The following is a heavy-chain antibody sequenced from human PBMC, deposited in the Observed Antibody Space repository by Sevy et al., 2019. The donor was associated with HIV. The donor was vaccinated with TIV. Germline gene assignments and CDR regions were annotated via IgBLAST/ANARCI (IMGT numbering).Heavy chain of an antibody. Sequence: ASVKVSCKASGYTFTSYDINWVRQATGQGLEWMGWMNPNSGNTGYAQKFQGRVTMTRNTSIGTAYMELGSLRSEDTAVYYCARGGSSWYYYYYMDVWGKGTTVTVSS. CDR2: MNPNSGNT. J-gene: IGHJ6*03. CDR1: GYTFTSYD. CDR3: ARGGSSWYYYYYMDV. V-gene: IGHV1-8*01. D-gene: IGHD6-13*01.